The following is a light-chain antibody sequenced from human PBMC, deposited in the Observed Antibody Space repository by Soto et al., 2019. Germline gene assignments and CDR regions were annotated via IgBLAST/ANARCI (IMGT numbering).Light chain of an antibody. CDR3: AAWDDSVV. CDR1: SSNIGSNY. CDR2: RNN. V-gene: IGLV1-47*01. Sequence: QSVLTQPPSASGTPGQRVTISCSGSSSNIGSNYVYWYQQLPGTAPKLLIYRNNQRPSGVPDRFSGSKSGTSASLAISGLRSEDEADYYCAAWDDSVVFGGGTQVTVL. J-gene: IGLJ2*01.